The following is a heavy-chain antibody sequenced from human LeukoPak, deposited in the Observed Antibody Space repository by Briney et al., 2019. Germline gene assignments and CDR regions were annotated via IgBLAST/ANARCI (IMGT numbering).Heavy chain of an antibody. CDR1: GYTFSRYW. CDR3: ATPGEQQLVHGYYGMDV. V-gene: IGHV3-74*01. CDR2: INEDGSST. Sequence: GGSLRLSCAASGYTFSRYWMHWVRQGPGKGLVWVSRINEDGSSTSYAESVRGRFTISRDNAKNTLYLQMNSLRAEDTAVYYCATPGEQQLVHGYYGMDVWGQGTTVTVSS. D-gene: IGHD6-13*01. J-gene: IGHJ6*02.